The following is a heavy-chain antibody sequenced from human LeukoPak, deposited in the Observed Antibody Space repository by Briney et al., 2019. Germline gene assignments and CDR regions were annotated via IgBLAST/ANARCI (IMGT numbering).Heavy chain of an antibody. D-gene: IGHD2-2*01. CDR3: ARGDCSSTSCRFRYYYYYMDV. CDR1: GGSFSGYY. Sequence: KASETLSLTCAVYGGSFSGYYWSWIRQPPGKGLEWIGEINHSGSTNYNPSLKSRVTISVDTSKNQFSLKLSSVTAADTAVYYCARGDCSSTSCRFRYYYYYMDVWGEGTTVTVSS. J-gene: IGHJ6*03. CDR2: INHSGST. V-gene: IGHV4-34*01.